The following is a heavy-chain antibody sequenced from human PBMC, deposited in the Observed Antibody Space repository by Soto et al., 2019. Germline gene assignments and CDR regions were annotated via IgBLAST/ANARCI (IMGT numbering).Heavy chain of an antibody. Sequence: SQTLSLTCAISGDSVSSNTAAWNWTRSSPSRGLDWLGRTYYRSNWRHDYAVSVKRRITFNPDTSNNHFSLQLNSVTPDDTAVCYCERAHLGSDRYILEPFDTWGKGTRVTVSS. CDR3: ERAHLGSDRYILEPFDT. J-gene: IGHJ5*02. V-gene: IGHV6-1*01. D-gene: IGHD1-1*01. CDR1: GDSVSSNTAA. CDR2: TYYRSNWRH.